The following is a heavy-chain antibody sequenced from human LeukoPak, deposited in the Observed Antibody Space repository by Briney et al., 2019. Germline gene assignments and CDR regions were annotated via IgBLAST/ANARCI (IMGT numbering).Heavy chain of an antibody. CDR1: GFTFSDYY. CDR2: ISSSGSTI. Sequence: GGSLRLSCAASGFTFSDYYMSWIRQAPGKGLEWVSYISSSGSTIYYADSVKGRFTISRDNAENSLYLQMNSLRAEDTAVYYCARGRMAAAGIPFFDYWGQGTLVTVSS. CDR3: ARGRMAAAGIPFFDY. J-gene: IGHJ4*02. D-gene: IGHD6-13*01. V-gene: IGHV3-11*01.